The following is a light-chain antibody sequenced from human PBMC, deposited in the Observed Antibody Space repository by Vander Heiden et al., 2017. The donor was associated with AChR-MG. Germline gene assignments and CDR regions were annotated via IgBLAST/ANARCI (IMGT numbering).Light chain of an antibody. CDR1: SSDVGRYNY. CDR2: DVT. V-gene: IGLV2-14*03. J-gene: IGLJ3*02. Sequence: SITISCTGTSSDVGRYNYVSWFQQHPGKAPQLIIYDVTKRPSGVSYRFSGSKSGNTASLTISGRQAEDEADYYCNSYTSSNTLVFGGGTKLTVL. CDR3: NSYTSSNTLV.